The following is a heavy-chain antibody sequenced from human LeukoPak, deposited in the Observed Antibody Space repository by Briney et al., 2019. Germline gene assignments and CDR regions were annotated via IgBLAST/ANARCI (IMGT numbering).Heavy chain of an antibody. J-gene: IGHJ4*02. CDR3: ARTAHTVAGFVY. D-gene: IGHD6-19*01. Sequence: GGSLRLSCAASGFTFSSYSMNWVRQAPGKGLEWVSSISSSSSYIYYADSVKGRFTISRDNSKNTVYLQMNSLRAEDTAVYFCARTAHTVAGFVYWGQGTLVTVSS. V-gene: IGHV3-21*01. CDR2: ISSSSSYI. CDR1: GFTFSSYS.